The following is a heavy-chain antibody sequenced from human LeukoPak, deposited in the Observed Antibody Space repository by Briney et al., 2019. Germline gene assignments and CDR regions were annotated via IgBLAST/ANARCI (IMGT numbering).Heavy chain of an antibody. V-gene: IGHV4-31*03. J-gene: IGHJ6*02. Sequence: SETLSLTCTVSGGSISSGGYYWSWIRQHPGKGLEWIGYIYYSGSTYYNPSLKSRVTISVDTSKNQFSLMLSSVTAADTAVYYCARGFYDTHILAVSPTEYSQYYFGLDVWGQGTTVIVSS. CDR2: IYYSGST. D-gene: IGHD2/OR15-2a*01. CDR3: ARGFYDTHILAVSPTEYSQYYFGLDV. CDR1: GGSISSGGYY.